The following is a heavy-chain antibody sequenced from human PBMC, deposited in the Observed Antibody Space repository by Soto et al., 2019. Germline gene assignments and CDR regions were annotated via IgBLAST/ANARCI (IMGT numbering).Heavy chain of an antibody. CDR2: ISSSSSTI. V-gene: IGHV3-48*01. CDR3: ARHGLILYDAFDI. J-gene: IGHJ3*02. Sequence: EVQLVESGGGLVQPGGSLRLSCAASGFTFSSYSMNWVRQAPGKGLEWVSYISSSSSTIYYADSVKGRFTISRDNAKNSLYLQMNSLRADDTAVYYCARHGLILYDAFDIWGQGTMVTVSS. D-gene: IGHD2-8*01. CDR1: GFTFSSYS.